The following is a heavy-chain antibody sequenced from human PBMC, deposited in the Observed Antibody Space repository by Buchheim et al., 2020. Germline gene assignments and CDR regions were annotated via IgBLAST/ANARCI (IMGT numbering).Heavy chain of an antibody. CDR3: ARDYYGVDY. CDR1: GFIFSNYW. V-gene: IGHV3-74*01. Sequence: EVQLVESGGGLVQPGGSLRLSCAASGFIFSNYWMHWVRQAPGKGLVWVSQINSDGSDSTYADSVKGRFTIFRDNANNTLYLQMNSLRDEDTAVYYCARDYYGVDYWGQGTL. J-gene: IGHJ4*02. CDR2: INSDGSDS. D-gene: IGHD3-10*01.